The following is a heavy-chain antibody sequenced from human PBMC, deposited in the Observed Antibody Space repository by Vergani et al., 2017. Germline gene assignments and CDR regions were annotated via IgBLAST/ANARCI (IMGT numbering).Heavy chain of an antibody. CDR3: AIVYYDGMDV. CDR1: GGSLSSGSYY. J-gene: IGHJ6*02. V-gene: IGHV4-61*02. CDR2: IYTSGST. Sequence: QVQLQESGPGLVKPSQTLSLTCTVSGGSLSSGSYYWSWIRQPAGKGLEWIGRIYTSGSTHYNPSLTSRVTISVDPSKSQFSLKLSSVTAADTAVYYCAIVYYDGMDVWGQGTTVTVSS.